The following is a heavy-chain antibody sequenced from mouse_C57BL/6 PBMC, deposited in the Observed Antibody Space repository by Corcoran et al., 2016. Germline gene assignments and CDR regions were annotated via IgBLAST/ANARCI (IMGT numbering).Heavy chain of an antibody. CDR3: ARGALDYDDEYYYAMVY. D-gene: IGHD2-4*01. Sequence: EVQLQQSGPELVKPGASVKISCKASGYTFTDYYMNWVKQSHGKSLEWIGDINPNNGGTSYNQKFKGKATLTVDKSSSTAYMELRSLTSEASAVYYCARGALDYDDEYYYAMVYWGQGTSVTVSS. V-gene: IGHV1-26*01. CDR2: INPNNGGT. CDR1: GYTFTDYY. J-gene: IGHJ4*01.